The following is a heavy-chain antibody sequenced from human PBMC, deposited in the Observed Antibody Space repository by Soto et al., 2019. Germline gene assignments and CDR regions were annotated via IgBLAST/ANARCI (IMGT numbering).Heavy chain of an antibody. CDR2: IYATGTT. V-gene: IGHV4-4*07. Sequence: SETLSLTCTVSGASISGYYWSWIRKSAGKGLEWIGRIYATGTTDYNPSLKSRVMMSVDTSQKQFSLKLRSVTAADTAGYYCVRDGTKNLRDCFDPWGQGISVTVSS. D-gene: IGHD1-1*01. J-gene: IGHJ5*02. CDR3: VRDGTKNLRDCFDP. CDR1: GASISGYY.